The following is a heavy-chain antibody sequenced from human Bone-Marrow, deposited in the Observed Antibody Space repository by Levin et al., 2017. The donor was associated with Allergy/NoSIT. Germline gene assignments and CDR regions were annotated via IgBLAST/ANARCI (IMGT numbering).Heavy chain of an antibody. CDR3: ARIYSKTVTTNYGMDV. CDR1: GFSLSNARMG. CDR2: IFSNDEK. Sequence: SGPTLVKPTETLTLTCTVSGFSLSNARMGVSWIRQPPGKALEWLAHIFSNDEKSYSTSLKSRLTISKDTSKSQVVLTMTNMDPVDTATYYCARIYSKTVTTNYGMDVWGQGTTVTVSS. J-gene: IGHJ6*02. V-gene: IGHV2-26*01. D-gene: IGHD4-17*01.